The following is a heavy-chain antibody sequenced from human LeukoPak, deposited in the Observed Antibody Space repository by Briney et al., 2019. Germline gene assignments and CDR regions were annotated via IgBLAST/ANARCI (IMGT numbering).Heavy chain of an antibody. D-gene: IGHD4-17*01. J-gene: IGHJ4*02. CDR3: ARYKRGYGDYFDY. Sequence: PGGSLRLSCAASGFTVSSNYMSWVRQAPGKGLEWVSVIYSGGSTYYADSVEGRFTISRDNSKNTLYLQMNSLRAEDTAVYYCARYKRGYGDYFDYWGQGTLVTVSS. CDR1: GFTVSSNY. V-gene: IGHV3-53*01. CDR2: IYSGGST.